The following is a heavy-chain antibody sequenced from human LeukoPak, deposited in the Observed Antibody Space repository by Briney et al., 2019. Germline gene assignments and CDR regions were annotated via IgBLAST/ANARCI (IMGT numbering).Heavy chain of an antibody. CDR2: IDGSDGAS. Sequence: HPGGSLRLSCVASGFRFRSYAMHWVRQAPGKGLEYVSSIDGSDGASYYADSVKGRFTISRDNSKNTLFLQMNSLRVEDTAVYYCARVDSGNYDYWGQGTLLTVSS. V-gene: IGHV3-23*01. CDR1: GFRFRSYA. CDR3: ARVDSGNYDY. J-gene: IGHJ4*02. D-gene: IGHD1-26*01.